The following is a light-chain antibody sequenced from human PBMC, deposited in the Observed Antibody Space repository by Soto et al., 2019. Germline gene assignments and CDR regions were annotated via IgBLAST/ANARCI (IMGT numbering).Light chain of an antibody. V-gene: IGLV1-51*02. J-gene: IGLJ2*01. Sequence: QSVLTQPPSVSAAPGQKVTISCSGTGSNIGNDYVSWYQQLPETAPKLLIYENNKRPSGIPDRFSGSKSGTSATLVITGLQTGDEADYYCGTWDSSLSAWVFGGGTKLTVL. CDR3: GTWDSSLSAWV. CDR2: ENN. CDR1: GSNIGNDY.